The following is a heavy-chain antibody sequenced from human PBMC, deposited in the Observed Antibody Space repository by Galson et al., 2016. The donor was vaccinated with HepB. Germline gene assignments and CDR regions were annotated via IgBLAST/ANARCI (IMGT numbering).Heavy chain of an antibody. Sequence: ALRLSCAASGFTFSSYAMHWVRQAAGKGLEYVSAISSTGGSTYYADSVKGRFTISRDNSKNTLYLQMSSLRAEDTAVYYCVKGGGSYDSSGYYGFDYWGQGTLVTVSS. J-gene: IGHJ4*02. CDR2: ISSTGGST. D-gene: IGHD3-22*01. CDR3: VKGGGSYDSSGYYGFDY. CDR1: GFTFSSYA. V-gene: IGHV3-64D*06.